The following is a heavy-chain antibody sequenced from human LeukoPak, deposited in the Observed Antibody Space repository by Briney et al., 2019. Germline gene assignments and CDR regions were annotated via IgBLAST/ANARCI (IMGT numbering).Heavy chain of an antibody. Sequence: GGSLRLSCAASGFTFSSYSMNWVRKAPGKGLEWVSSISSSSSYIYYADSVKGRFTISRDNAKNSLYLQMNSLRAEDTAVYYCAREGYCSGGSCPYYFDYWGQGTLVTVSS. CDR2: ISSSSSYI. V-gene: IGHV3-21*01. J-gene: IGHJ4*02. CDR3: AREGYCSGGSCPYYFDY. D-gene: IGHD2-15*01. CDR1: GFTFSSYS.